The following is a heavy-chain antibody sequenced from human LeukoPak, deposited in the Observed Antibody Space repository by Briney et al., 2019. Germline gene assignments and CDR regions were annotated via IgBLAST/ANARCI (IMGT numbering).Heavy chain of an antibody. J-gene: IGHJ4*02. Sequence: ASVKVSCKASGYTFTRYYMHWVRQAPGQGLEGMGWINPNSGGTNYAQKFQGRVTMTRDTSISTAYMELSRLRSDDTAVYYCARDWVSVGAFDYWGQGTLVTVSS. CDR1: GYTFTRYY. CDR2: INPNSGGT. CDR3: ARDWVSVGAFDY. D-gene: IGHD1-26*01. V-gene: IGHV1-2*02.